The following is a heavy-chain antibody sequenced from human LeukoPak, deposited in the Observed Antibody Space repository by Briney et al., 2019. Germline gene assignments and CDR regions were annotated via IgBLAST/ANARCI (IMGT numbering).Heavy chain of an antibody. CDR2: ISGSSSTI. J-gene: IGHJ4*02. CDR1: GFTFSSYS. Sequence: GGSLRLSCAASGFTFSSYSMNWVRQAPGKGLEWVSYISGSSSTIYYADSVKGRFTISRDNAKNSLYLQMNSLRAEDTAVYYCASYGVNGYWGQGTLVIVSS. D-gene: IGHD3-10*01. V-gene: IGHV3-48*01. CDR3: ASYGVNGY.